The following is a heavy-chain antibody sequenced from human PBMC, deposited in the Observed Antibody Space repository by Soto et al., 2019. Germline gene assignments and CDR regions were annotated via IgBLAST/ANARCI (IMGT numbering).Heavy chain of an antibody. Sequence: QARLVESGGGVVQPGRSLRLSCVASGFTFSSYGMQWVRQAPGKGLDWVAFISYGGSNQYYADSVKGRFTISRDDSKNMLYLQMNSLRPEDTAVYYCAKLMYSFDSSGLSVDYWGQGTLATVSS. CDR2: ISYGGSNQ. D-gene: IGHD3-22*01. CDR1: GFTFSSYG. V-gene: IGHV3-30*18. CDR3: AKLMYSFDSSGLSVDY. J-gene: IGHJ4*02.